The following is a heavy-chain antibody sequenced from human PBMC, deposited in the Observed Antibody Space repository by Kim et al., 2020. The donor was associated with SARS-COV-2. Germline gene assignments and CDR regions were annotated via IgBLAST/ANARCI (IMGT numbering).Heavy chain of an antibody. CDR3: ARDKRKWLAPDYFDY. V-gene: IGHV4-39*07. J-gene: IGHJ4*02. D-gene: IGHD6-19*01. Sequence: SLKSRVTISVDTSKNQFSLKLSSVTAADTAVYYCARDKRKWLAPDYFDYWGQGTLVTVSS.